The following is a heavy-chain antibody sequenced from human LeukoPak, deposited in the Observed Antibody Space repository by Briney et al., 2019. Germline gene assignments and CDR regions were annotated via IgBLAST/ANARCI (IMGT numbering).Heavy chain of an antibody. Sequence: PSETLSLTCTISGGSITSGSYSWSWIRQPPGKGLEWIGYIYHSGSTYYNPSLKSRVTISVDRSKNQFSLKLSSVTAADTAVYYCARRSSWSPDGMDVWGQGTTVTVSS. CDR3: ARRSSWSPDGMDV. CDR2: IYHSGST. J-gene: IGHJ6*02. D-gene: IGHD6-13*01. V-gene: IGHV4-30-2*01. CDR1: GGSITSGSYS.